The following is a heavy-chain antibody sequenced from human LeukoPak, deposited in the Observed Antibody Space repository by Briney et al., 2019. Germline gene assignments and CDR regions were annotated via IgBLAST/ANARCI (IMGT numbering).Heavy chain of an antibody. CDR2: ISYSGST. CDR3: ASMASYCSGGSCTDY. V-gene: IGHV4-59*01. CDR1: VGSISSSY. J-gene: IGHJ4*02. Sequence: SETLSLTCTVSVGSISSSYWSWIRQPPGKGLEWIGYISYSGSTNYSPSLKSRVTISVDTSKNQFSLKLSSVTAADTAVYYCASMASYCSGGSCTDYWGQGTLVTVSS. D-gene: IGHD2-15*01.